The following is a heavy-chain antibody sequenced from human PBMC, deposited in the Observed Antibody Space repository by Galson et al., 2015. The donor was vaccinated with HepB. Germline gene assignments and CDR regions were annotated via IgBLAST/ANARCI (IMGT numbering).Heavy chain of an antibody. D-gene: IGHD6-13*01. CDR1: GYTFTSYG. CDR2: ISAYNGNT. V-gene: IGHV1-18*01. Sequence: SVKVSCKASGYTFTSYGISWVRQAPGQGLEWKGWISAYNGNTNYAQKLQGRVTMTTDTSTSTAYMELRSLRSDDTAVYYCARGPQYSIAAAGTPDYWGQGTLVTVSS. CDR3: ARGPQYSIAAAGTPDY. J-gene: IGHJ4*02.